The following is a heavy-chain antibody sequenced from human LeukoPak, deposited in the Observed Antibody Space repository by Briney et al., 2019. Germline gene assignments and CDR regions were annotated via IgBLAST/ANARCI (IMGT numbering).Heavy chain of an antibody. Sequence: ASVKVSCKASGYTFTGYYMHWVRQAPGQELEWMGWINPNSGGTNYAQKFQGRVTMTRDTSISTAYMELSRLRSDDTAVYYCARGVGIQLWLPPDYWGQGTLVTVSS. CDR3: ARGVGIQLWLPPDY. CDR1: GYTFTGYY. D-gene: IGHD5-18*01. J-gene: IGHJ4*02. V-gene: IGHV1-2*02. CDR2: INPNSGGT.